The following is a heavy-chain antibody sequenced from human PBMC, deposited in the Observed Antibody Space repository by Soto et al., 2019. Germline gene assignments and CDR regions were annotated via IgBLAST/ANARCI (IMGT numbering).Heavy chain of an antibody. CDR3: ARAVSRTTAPIDY. CDR1: GYTFTTYY. J-gene: IGHJ4*02. D-gene: IGHD1-1*01. V-gene: IGHV1-46*01. CDR2: ITPSSGST. Sequence: QVQLVQSGAEVKNPGASVKVSCKASGYTFTTYYMHWLRQARGQGLEWMGIITPSSGSTRYEQKFQDRVTMTRETSTSTVYMELSSLRSEDTAVYYCARAVSRTTAPIDYWGQGTLVTVSS.